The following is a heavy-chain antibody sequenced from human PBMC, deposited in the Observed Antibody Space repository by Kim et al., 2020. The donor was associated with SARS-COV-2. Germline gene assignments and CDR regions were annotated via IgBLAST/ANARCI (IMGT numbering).Heavy chain of an antibody. V-gene: IGHV1-69*01. J-gene: IGHJ4*02. Sequence: YAQKFQGRVTITADESTSTAYMELSSLRSEDTDVYYCARDPYGDYVSGLDWGQGTLVTVSS. CDR3: ARDPYGDYVSGLD. D-gene: IGHD4-17*01.